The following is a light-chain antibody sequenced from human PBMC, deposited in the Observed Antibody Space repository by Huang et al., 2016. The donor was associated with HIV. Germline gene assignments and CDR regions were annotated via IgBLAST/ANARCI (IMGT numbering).Light chain of an antibody. J-gene: IGKJ5*01. CDR2: GAA. V-gene: IGKV3-15*01. Sequence: ETVITQYQATLSVWPGDRVTLSCWARERFGRTLAWYQQKPGQASRLLIYGAATRATGVPPRFSGRGSGTEFTLSISSLQSDDFAVYYCQQYNNWPPVTFGQGTRLEIK. CDR3: QQYNNWPPVT. CDR1: ERFGRT.